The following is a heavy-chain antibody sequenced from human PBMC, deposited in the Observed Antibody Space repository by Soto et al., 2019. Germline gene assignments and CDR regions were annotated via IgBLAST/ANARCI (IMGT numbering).Heavy chain of an antibody. CDR2: INYGGYT. CDR1: GDSITGSTNY. V-gene: IGHV4-39*01. Sequence: SETLSLTCTVSGDSITGSTNYWGWIRQPPGKGLEWIGSINYGGYTYYNPSLKSRVTISVDASKNQFSLRLSSVTAADTAQYYCARHWFCSSGVCRYYAMDVWGQGTAVTVSS. J-gene: IGHJ6*02. D-gene: IGHD2-8*01. CDR3: ARHWFCSSGVCRYYAMDV.